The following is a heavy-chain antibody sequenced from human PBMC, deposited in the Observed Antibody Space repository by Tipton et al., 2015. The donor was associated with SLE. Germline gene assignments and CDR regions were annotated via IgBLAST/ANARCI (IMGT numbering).Heavy chain of an antibody. V-gene: IGHV4-59*08. CDR2: VYHSGYSST. Sequence: TLSLTCSVSGASIRSQYWSWIRQPPGKGLEWIGYVYHSGYSSTNYNPSLKSRVTLSVDTSKNQCFLKLNSVTAADTAVYYCARRGVVSRFDPWGQGTMVTVSS. J-gene: IGHJ3*01. D-gene: IGHD2-8*02. CDR3: ARRGVVSRFDP. CDR1: GASIRSQY.